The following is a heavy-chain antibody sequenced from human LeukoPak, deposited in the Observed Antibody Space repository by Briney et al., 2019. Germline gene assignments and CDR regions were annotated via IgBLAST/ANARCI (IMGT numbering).Heavy chain of an antibody. Sequence: GGSLRLSCAASGFTFSSYAMSWVRQAPGKGLEWVSAISGSGGSTYYADSVKGRFTISRDNSKNTLYLQMNSLRAEDTAVYYCAKAMPYYDFWSGPYYFDYWGQGTLVTVSS. V-gene: IGHV3-23*01. D-gene: IGHD3-3*01. CDR3: AKAMPYYDFWSGPYYFDY. CDR2: ISGSGGST. CDR1: GFTFSSYA. J-gene: IGHJ4*02.